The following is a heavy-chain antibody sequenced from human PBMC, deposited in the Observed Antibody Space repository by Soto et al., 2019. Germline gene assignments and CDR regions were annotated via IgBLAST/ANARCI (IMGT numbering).Heavy chain of an antibody. J-gene: IGHJ6*02. CDR3: AKGVLSFHYGIEV. CDR1: GFTFNTYP. V-gene: IGHV3-23*01. CDR2: ISSTAGRTS. Sequence: GGSLRLSCATSGFTFNTYPMTWVRQAPGKGLEWVSSISSTAGRTSSYADSVKGRFAISRDFSDNTVYLQMNNLRVDDTAVYFCAKGVLSFHYGIEVWGQGTKVTVYS. D-gene: IGHD3-10*01.